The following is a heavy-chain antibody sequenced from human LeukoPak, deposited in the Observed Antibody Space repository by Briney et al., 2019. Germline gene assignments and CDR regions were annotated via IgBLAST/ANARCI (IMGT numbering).Heavy chain of an antibody. CDR3: ASRRGDYDYYYGMDV. D-gene: IGHD2-21*02. J-gene: IGHJ6*02. V-gene: IGHV3-30*03. CDR1: GFTFSSYG. Sequence: PGGSLRLSCAASGFTFSSYGMHWVRQAPGKGLGWVAVISYDGSNKYYADSVKGRFTISRDNSKNTLYLQMNSLRAEDTAVYYCASRRGDYDYYYGMDVWGQGTTVTVSS. CDR2: ISYDGSNK.